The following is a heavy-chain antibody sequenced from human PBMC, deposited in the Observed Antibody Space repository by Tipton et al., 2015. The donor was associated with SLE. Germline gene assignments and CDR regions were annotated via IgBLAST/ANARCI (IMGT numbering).Heavy chain of an antibody. CDR3: ARYTVGTMEDP. CDR2: IHYSGKT. J-gene: IGHJ5*02. Sequence: TLSLTCTVSGGSIDYHYWSWIRQTPGKGLEYIGFIHYSGKTDSHPSLKSRVTMSVDTSKNQFSLKLTSMTAADTAVYYCARYTVGTMEDPWGQGILVTVSS. CDR1: GGSIDYHY. V-gene: IGHV4-59*11. D-gene: IGHD4-11*01.